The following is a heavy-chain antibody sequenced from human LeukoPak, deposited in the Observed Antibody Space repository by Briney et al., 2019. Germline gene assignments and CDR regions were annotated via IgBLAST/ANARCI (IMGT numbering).Heavy chain of an antibody. D-gene: IGHD5-24*01. Sequence: SETLPLTCAVYGGSFSGYYWSWIRQPPGKGLEWIGEINHSGSTNYNPSLKSRVTISVDTSKNQFSLKLSSVTAADTAVYYCATTDGYNLYYWGQGTLVTVPS. J-gene: IGHJ4*02. CDR3: ATTDGYNLYY. CDR1: GGSFSGYY. V-gene: IGHV4-34*01. CDR2: INHSGST.